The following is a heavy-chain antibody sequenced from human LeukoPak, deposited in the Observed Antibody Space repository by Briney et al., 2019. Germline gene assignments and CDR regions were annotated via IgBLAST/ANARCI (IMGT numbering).Heavy chain of an antibody. D-gene: IGHD3-10*01. Sequence: PGGSLRLSCAASGFTFSSYAMSWVRQAPGKGLEWVSAISGSGGSTYYADSVKGRFTISRDNSKNTLYLQMNSLRAEDTAVYYCAKMGGYYYGSGSQQFDYWGQGTLVTVSS. J-gene: IGHJ4*02. CDR3: AKMGGYYYGSGSQQFDY. V-gene: IGHV3-23*01. CDR2: ISGSGGST. CDR1: GFTFSSYA.